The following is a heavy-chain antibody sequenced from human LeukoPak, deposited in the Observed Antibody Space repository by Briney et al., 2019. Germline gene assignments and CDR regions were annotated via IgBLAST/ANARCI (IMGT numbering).Heavy chain of an antibody. CDR1: GYTLTELS. Sequence: GASVKVSCKVSGYTLTELSMHWVRQAPGKGLEWMGGFDPEDGETIYAQKFQGRVTMTRDTSTSTVYMELSSLRSEDTAVYYCARGSSGWDLMDVWGQGTTVTVSS. J-gene: IGHJ6*02. D-gene: IGHD6-19*01. V-gene: IGHV1-24*01. CDR2: FDPEDGET. CDR3: ARGSSGWDLMDV.